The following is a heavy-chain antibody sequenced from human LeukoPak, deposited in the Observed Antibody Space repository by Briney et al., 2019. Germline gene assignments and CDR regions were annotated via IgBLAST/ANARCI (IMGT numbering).Heavy chain of an antibody. J-gene: IGHJ4*02. CDR3: ARDSTYSSGSRFYDRFDY. V-gene: IGHV3-20*01. D-gene: IGHD2-15*01. CDR2: INWNGDST. Sequence: GGSLRLSCAASGFTFDDYGMSWVRQPPGKGLEWVSGINWNGDSTGYADSVKGRFTISRDNAKNSLYLQMNNLRAEDTALYHCARDSTYSSGSRFYDRFDYWGQGTLVTVSS. CDR1: GFTFDDYG.